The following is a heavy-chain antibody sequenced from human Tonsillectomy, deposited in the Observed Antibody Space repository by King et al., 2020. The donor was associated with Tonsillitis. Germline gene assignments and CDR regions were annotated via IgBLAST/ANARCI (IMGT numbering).Heavy chain of an antibody. Sequence: QVQLVESGGGLVKPGGSLRLSCAASGFIFSDFYMTWIRQAPGKGLEWLSYISNTGNYTHYADSVKGRFTISRDNAKDSLYLQINSLRAEDTAVYYCARVPSHVLRISMIPPIWGQGTMVTVSS. CDR1: GFIFSDFY. J-gene: IGHJ3*02. V-gene: IGHV3-11*06. D-gene: IGHD3-22*01. CDR2: ISNTGNYT. CDR3: ARVPSHVLRISMIPPI.